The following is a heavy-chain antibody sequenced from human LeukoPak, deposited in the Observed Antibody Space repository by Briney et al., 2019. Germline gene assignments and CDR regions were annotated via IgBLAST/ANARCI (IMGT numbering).Heavy chain of an antibody. D-gene: IGHD1-1*01. V-gene: IGHV3-23*01. J-gene: IGHJ4*02. Sequence: PGGSLRLSCAASGFSFSTYAMSWVRQAPARGPEWVSSIRDGGETFYADSVKGRFTLSRDDSRNTVYLQLNNLRVEDTAIYYCAKANWVSNDDAVWWGKGTKVTVSS. CDR1: GFSFSTYA. CDR3: AKANWVSNDDAVW. CDR2: IRDGGET.